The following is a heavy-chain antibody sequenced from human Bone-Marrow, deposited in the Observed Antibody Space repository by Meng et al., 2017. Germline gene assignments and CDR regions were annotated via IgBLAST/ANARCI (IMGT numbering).Heavy chain of an antibody. CDR3: ARETGIGMYSSSWPLDY. Sequence: ASVKVSCKASGYTFTSYGISWVRQAPGQGLEWMGWISAYNGNTNYAQKLQGRVTMTTDTSTSTAYMELRSLRSDDTAVYYCARETGIGMYSSSWPLDYWGQGTPVTVSS. J-gene: IGHJ4*02. CDR2: ISAYNGNT. CDR1: GYTFTSYG. D-gene: IGHD6-13*01. V-gene: IGHV1-18*01.